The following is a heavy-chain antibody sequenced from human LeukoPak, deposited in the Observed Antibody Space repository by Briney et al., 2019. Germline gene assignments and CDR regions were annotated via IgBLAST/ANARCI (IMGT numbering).Heavy chain of an antibody. V-gene: IGHV3-30*02. J-gene: IGHJ4*02. CDR2: IRLDGSKK. CDR1: GFTFSNYG. CDR3: VRGLDY. Sequence: GGSLRLSCAASGFTFSNYGMHWVRQAPGKGLERVALIRLDGSKKYYAEFLKGRFTISRDNSKNTLYLQMNSLRVEDTAVYYCVRGLDYWGQGTLVTVSS.